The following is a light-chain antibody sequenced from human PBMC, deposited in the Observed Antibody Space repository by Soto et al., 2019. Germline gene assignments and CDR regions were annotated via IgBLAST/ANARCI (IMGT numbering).Light chain of an antibody. Sequence: DIQMTQSPSSLSASVGDRVTITCRASQSISSYLNWYQQKPGKAPKLLIYAASSLQSGVPSRFSGSGSGTDFTLTISSLQPEDFATYYCQQYSSYPLTFGQGTKVEIK. J-gene: IGKJ1*01. CDR2: AAS. CDR1: QSISSY. CDR3: QQYSSYPLT. V-gene: IGKV1-39*01.